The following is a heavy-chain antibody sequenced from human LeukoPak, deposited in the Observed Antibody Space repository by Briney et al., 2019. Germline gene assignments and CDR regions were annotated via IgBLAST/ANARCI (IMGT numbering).Heavy chain of an antibody. V-gene: IGHV4-59*01. CDR3: ARGYAQKRMTIFPLFDP. Sequence: SETLSLTCTVPGGSIRSYYWSWIRQPPRKGLGWIGHLYYSGSTNYNPSLKSRVTISVDTSKNQFSLKLSSVTAADTAVYYCARGYAQKRMTIFPLFDPWGQGTLVTVSS. D-gene: IGHD3-9*01. J-gene: IGHJ5*02. CDR1: GGSIRSYY. CDR2: LYYSGST.